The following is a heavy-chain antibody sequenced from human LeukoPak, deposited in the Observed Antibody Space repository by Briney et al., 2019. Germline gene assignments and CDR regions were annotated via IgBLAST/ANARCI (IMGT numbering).Heavy chain of an antibody. V-gene: IGHV4-39*01. CDR1: GVSIGSSNSY. CDR3: ARQEIGLRSFDP. D-gene: IGHD3/OR15-3a*01. J-gene: IGHJ5*02. Sequence: TETLSLTCTVSGVSIGSSNSYWGWIRQPPGKGLEWIGSIYYSGNTYCNASLKSQVSISIDTSKNQFSLRLTSVTAADTAVYYCARQEIGLRSFDPWGQGTLVTVSS. CDR2: IYYSGNT.